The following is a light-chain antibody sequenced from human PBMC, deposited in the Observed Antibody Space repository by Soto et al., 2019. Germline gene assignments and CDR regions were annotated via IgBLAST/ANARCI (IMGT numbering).Light chain of an antibody. CDR3: NSYTSSSTYV. V-gene: IGLV2-14*01. J-gene: IGLJ1*01. CDR1: SSDVGGYNY. Sequence: QSVLTQPASVSGSPGQSITISCTGTSSDVGGYNYVSWYQQHPGKAPKLMIYDVSNRPSGVSSRFSGSKSGNTASLTISGFQAEDEADYYCNSYTSSSTYVFGTGTKVTVL. CDR2: DVS.